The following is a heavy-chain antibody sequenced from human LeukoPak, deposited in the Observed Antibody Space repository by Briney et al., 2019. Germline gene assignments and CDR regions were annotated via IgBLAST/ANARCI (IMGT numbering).Heavy chain of an antibody. Sequence: PGRSLRLSCAASGFTFSSYGMHWVRQAPGKGLEWVAVIWYDGSNKYYADSVKGRFTISRDNSKNTLYLQVNSLRAEATAVYYCARDREQCFDYWGQGTLVTVSS. CDR1: GFTFSSYG. CDR2: IWYDGSNK. D-gene: IGHD6-19*01. CDR3: ARDREQCFDY. J-gene: IGHJ4*02. V-gene: IGHV3-33*01.